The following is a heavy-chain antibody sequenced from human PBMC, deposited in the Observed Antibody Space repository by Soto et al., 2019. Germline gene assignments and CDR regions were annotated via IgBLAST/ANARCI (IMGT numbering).Heavy chain of an antibody. CDR2: INHSGST. V-gene: IGHV4-34*01. J-gene: IGHJ5*02. CDR3: ARGNSPILAARRRNWFDP. Sequence: QVQLQQWGAGLLKPSETLSLTCAVYGGSFSGYYWSWIRQPPGKGLEWIGEINHSGSTNYHPSLNSRVTISVDTSKNQFSLKLRSVTAAATAVYYCARGNSPILAARRRNWFDPWGQGTLVTVSS. D-gene: IGHD6-6*01. CDR1: GGSFSGYY.